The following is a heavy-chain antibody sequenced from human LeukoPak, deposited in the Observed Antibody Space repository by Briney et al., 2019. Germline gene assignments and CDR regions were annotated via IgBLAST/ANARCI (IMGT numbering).Heavy chain of an antibody. Sequence: GGSLRLSCAASGFTSSSYWMTWVRQAPGKGLEWVANIKQDGSEKNHVDSVKGRFTISRDNAKNSLYLQMNSLRPEDTAIYYCAKDQYSNGWYREFDYWGQGTLVTVSA. D-gene: IGHD6-19*01. V-gene: IGHV3-7*05. CDR2: IKQDGSEK. CDR1: GFTSSSYW. CDR3: AKDQYSNGWYREFDY. J-gene: IGHJ4*02.